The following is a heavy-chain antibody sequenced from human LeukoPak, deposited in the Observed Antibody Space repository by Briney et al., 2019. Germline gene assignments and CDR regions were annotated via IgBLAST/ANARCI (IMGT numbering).Heavy chain of an antibody. CDR1: GYSFTSYW. D-gene: IGHD3-22*01. Sequence: GESLKISCKGSGYSFTSYWIGWVRQMPGKGLEWMGIIYPGDSDTRYSPSFQGQVTISADKSISTAYLQWSSLKASDTAMYYCARQEGGYYDSSGHSYFDYWGQGTLVTVSS. J-gene: IGHJ4*02. V-gene: IGHV5-51*01. CDR2: IYPGDSDT. CDR3: ARQEGGYYDSSGHSYFDY.